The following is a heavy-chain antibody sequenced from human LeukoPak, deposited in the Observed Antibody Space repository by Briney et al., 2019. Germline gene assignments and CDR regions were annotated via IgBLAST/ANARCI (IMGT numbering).Heavy chain of an antibody. Sequence: GASVKVSCKASGYTFTSYGISWVRQAPGQGLEWMGWISAYNGNTNYAQKLQGRVTMTTDTSTSIGYMELRSLRSDDTAVYYCARGSGYSGYGGINDAFDIRGQGTMVTVSS. CDR2: ISAYNGNT. V-gene: IGHV1-18*01. CDR1: GYTFTSYG. J-gene: IGHJ3*02. CDR3: ARGSGYSGYGGINDAFDI. D-gene: IGHD5-12*01.